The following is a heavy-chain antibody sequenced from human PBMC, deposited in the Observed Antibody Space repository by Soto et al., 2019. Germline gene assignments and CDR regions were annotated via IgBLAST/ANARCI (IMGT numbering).Heavy chain of an antibody. CDR1: GFTFSDYA. V-gene: IGHV3-23*01. D-gene: IGHD1-1*01. CDR3: AKGNDLSPRPYDY. J-gene: IGHJ4*02. Sequence: GGSLRLSCAVSGFTFSDYAMNWIRQAPGKGLEWVSVISGDGHHTYDADSVKGRFTISRDNSKNTLFLQMNSLRVEDTAVYYCAKGNDLSPRPYDYWGQGTLVTVSS. CDR2: ISGDGHHT.